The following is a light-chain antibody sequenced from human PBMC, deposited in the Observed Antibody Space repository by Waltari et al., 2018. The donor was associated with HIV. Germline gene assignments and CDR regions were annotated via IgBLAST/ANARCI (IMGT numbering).Light chain of an antibody. J-gene: IGLJ1*01. V-gene: IGLV2-14*01. CDR3: SSYTSTYV. CDR1: SSDVGGYNY. CDR2: DVS. Sequence: QSALTQPASVSGSPGQSTTISCTGTSSDVGGYNYVSWYQQHPGKAPKLMIYDVSNRPSGVSNRFSGSKSGNTASLTISGLQAEDEADYYCSSYTSTYVFGTGTKVTVL.